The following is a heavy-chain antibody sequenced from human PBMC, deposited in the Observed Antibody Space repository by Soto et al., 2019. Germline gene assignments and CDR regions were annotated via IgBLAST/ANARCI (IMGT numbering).Heavy chain of an antibody. V-gene: IGHV1-2*04. CDR3: ARVGDTPDAFDI. CDR2: INPNNGGT. D-gene: IGHD1-26*01. J-gene: IGHJ3*02. Sequence: QVQLVQSGAEMKKAGASVKVSCKASGYTFTGYYVHWVRQAPGQGLEWMGRINPNNGGTKYAQKFQGWVTMTRDTSISTAYMELTTLTSDNTAVYYCARVGDTPDAFDIWGQGTVVTVSS. CDR1: GYTFTGYY.